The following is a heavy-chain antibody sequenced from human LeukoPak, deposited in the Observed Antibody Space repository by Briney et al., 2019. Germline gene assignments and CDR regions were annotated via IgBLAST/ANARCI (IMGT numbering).Heavy chain of an antibody. CDR2: IIPIFGTA. J-gene: IGHJ4*02. D-gene: IGHD3-3*01. Sequence: GASVKVSCKASGGTFISYAISWVRQAPGQGLEWMGGIIPIFGTANYAQKFQGRVTITADESTSTAYMELSSLRSEDTAVYYCARSGEVQYYNFWSGYYDFDYWGQGTLFTVS. V-gene: IGHV1-69*13. CDR3: ARSGEVQYYNFWSGYYDFDY. CDR1: GGTFISYA.